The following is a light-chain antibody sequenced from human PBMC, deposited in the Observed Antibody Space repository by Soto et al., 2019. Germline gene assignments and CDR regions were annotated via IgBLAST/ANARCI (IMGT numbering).Light chain of an antibody. CDR2: GAS. J-gene: IGKJ1*01. CDR3: QQYHIYSGT. V-gene: IGKV3-20*01. Sequence: EIVLTQSPGTLSLSPWERATLSCRASQSVSNNYLAWYQQKPGQAPRLLIYGASNRATGIPDRFSGSGSGTEFTLTINSLQPDDFATYYCQQYHIYSGTFGQGTKVDIK. CDR1: QSVSNNY.